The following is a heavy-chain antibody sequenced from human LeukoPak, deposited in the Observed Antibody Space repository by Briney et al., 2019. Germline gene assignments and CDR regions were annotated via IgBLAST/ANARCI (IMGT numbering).Heavy chain of an antibody. CDR1: RFTFSSYA. Sequence: GGSLRLSCSASRFTFSSYAMHWVRQAPGKGLEYVSGISSNGGSTYYTDPVKGRFTVSRDNSKNTLYLQMSSLRAEDTAVYYCVKAPTVTTAGVGYYFDYWGQGTLVTVSS. D-gene: IGHD4-17*01. V-gene: IGHV3-64D*06. J-gene: IGHJ4*02. CDR3: VKAPTVTTAGVGYYFDY. CDR2: ISSNGGST.